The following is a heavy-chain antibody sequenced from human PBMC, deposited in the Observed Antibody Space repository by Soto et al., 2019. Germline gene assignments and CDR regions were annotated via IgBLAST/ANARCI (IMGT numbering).Heavy chain of an antibody. V-gene: IGHV3-7*01. J-gene: IGHJ4*02. D-gene: IGHD2-15*01. CDR2: IKQDGSEM. Sequence: PGGSLRLSCAASAFTFSSHCMGWVRQAPGRGLEWVATIKQDGSEMYYVDSVKGRFTISRDNAKNSLYLQMNSLRAEDTAVYYCAREGPTIVVGVAAVFDYWGQGT. CDR3: AREGPTIVVGVAAVFDY. CDR1: AFTFSSHC.